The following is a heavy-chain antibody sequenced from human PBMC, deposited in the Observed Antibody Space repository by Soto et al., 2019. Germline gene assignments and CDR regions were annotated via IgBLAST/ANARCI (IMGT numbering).Heavy chain of an antibody. CDR1: GFSLGSTS. J-gene: IGHJ5*02. V-gene: IGHV3-23*01. CDR3: AKWSGFGDA. D-gene: IGHD3-10*01. CDR2: ISNDGSIT. Sequence: GGSMRLSCAASGFSLGSTSMAWVRQAPGERLQWISGISNDGSITFYVDSVRGRFTISRDTSRNTLYLQMDSLRVEDTALYCCAKWSGFGDAWGQGTLVTVSS.